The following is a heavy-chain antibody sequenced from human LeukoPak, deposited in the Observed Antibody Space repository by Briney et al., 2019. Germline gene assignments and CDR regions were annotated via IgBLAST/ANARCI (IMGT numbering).Heavy chain of an antibody. Sequence: PSETLSLTCTVPGGSISSSSYYWGRIRQPPGKGLEWIGSIYYSGNTYYNPSLKSRVTISIDTSKNQFSLKLSSVTAAGTAVYYCANSANYGGNSGYFDYWGQGTLVTVSS. CDR1: GGSISSSSYY. J-gene: IGHJ4*02. CDR3: ANSANYGGNSGYFDY. V-gene: IGHV4-39*01. D-gene: IGHD4-23*01. CDR2: IYYSGNT.